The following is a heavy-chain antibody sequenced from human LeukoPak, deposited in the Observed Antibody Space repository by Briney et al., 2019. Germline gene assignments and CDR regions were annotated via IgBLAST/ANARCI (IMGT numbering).Heavy chain of an antibody. CDR3: ASLMVNEYTYGPFDS. Sequence: GESLKISCQGSGYGFPNYWIGWVRQMAAKGLGWMGIIYPWCSDTRYSQSVHGQVTNSAHKSINTAYLQWSRQQAPDTAMYHCASLMVNEYTYGPFDSWGQGTPVTVSS. V-gene: IGHV5-51*01. D-gene: IGHD5-18*01. CDR1: GYGFPNYW. CDR2: IYPWCSDT. J-gene: IGHJ4*02.